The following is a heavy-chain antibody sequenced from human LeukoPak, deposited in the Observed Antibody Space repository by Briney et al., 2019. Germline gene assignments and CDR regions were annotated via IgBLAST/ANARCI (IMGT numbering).Heavy chain of an antibody. Sequence: GGSLRLSCAASGFTFDDYTMHWVRQPPGKGLEWVSLISWDGSNTYYTDSVKGRFTISRDNSKNSLYLQMNSLRTEDTALYYCAKGRDDSIFDYWGQGTLVTVSS. CDR1: GFTFDDYT. J-gene: IGHJ4*02. V-gene: IGHV3-43*01. D-gene: IGHD5-24*01. CDR2: ISWDGSNT. CDR3: AKGRDDSIFDY.